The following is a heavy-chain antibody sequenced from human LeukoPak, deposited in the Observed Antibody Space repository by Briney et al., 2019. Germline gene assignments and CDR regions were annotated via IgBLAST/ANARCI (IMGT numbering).Heavy chain of an antibody. V-gene: IGHV5-51*01. J-gene: IGHJ5*02. CDR1: GFSFTRHW. Sequence: GESLKISCKGSGFSFTRHWIGWVRQMPGKGLEWMGIIYPGDSDTRYSPSFQGQVTISADKSTSTAYLQWSSLKASDTAMYYCARQAAVEELTAPDWFDPWGQGTLVTVSS. CDR2: IYPGDSDT. D-gene: IGHD2-21*02. CDR3: ARQAAVEELTAPDWFDP.